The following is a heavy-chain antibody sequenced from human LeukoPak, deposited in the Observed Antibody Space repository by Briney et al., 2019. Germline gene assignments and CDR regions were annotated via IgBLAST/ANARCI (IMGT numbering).Heavy chain of an antibody. CDR3: ARDQADSGTDN. J-gene: IGHJ4*02. CDR2: IYYSGRT. CDR1: GGSISSGDYY. V-gene: IGHV4-31*03. Sequence: SETLSLTCTVSGGSISSGDYYWSWIRQHPGKGLEWSGNIYYSGRTYDNPSLKSRVTISLDTSKNQFSRMLSSVTAADTAVYYCARDQADSGTDNWGQGTLVTVSS. D-gene: IGHD3-10*01.